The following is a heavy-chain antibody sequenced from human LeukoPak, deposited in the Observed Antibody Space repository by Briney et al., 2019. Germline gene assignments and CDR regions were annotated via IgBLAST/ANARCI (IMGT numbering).Heavy chain of an antibody. CDR2: IYTSGST. Sequence: SQTLSLTCTVSGGSISSYYWSWIRQPPGKGLEWIGYIYTSGSTNYNPSLKSRVTMSVDTSKNQFSLKLSSVTVADTAVFYCARENSGSYREFDYWGQGTLVTVSS. J-gene: IGHJ4*02. CDR1: GGSISSYY. V-gene: IGHV4-4*09. CDR3: ARENSGSYREFDY. D-gene: IGHD1-26*01.